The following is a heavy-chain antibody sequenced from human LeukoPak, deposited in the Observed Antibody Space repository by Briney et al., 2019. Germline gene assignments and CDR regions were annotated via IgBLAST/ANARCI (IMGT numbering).Heavy chain of an antibody. D-gene: IGHD6-13*01. CDR1: GGSISSSGYY. CDR3: AREETPRSWYIY. CDR2: IYYSGST. V-gene: IGHV4-39*07. Sequence: SETLSLTCSVSGGSISSSGYYWGWIRQPPGKGLEWIGNIYYSGSTYYNPSLKSRVTISIDTSKNQFSLELSSVTAADTAVYYCAREETPRSWYIYWGQGTLVTVSS. J-gene: IGHJ4*02.